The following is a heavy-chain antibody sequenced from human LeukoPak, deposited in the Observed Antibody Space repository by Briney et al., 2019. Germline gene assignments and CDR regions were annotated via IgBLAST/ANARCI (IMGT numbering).Heavy chain of an antibody. CDR1: GGTFNSYA. V-gene: IGHV1-69*04. J-gene: IGHJ2*01. CDR3: ASGGIAGWYFDL. CDR2: IIPILGIA. D-gene: IGHD1-14*01. Sequence: GASVKVSCKASGGTFNSYALSWVRQAPGQGLEWMGRIIPILGIANYAQKFQGRVTITADKSTSTAYMELSSLTSEDTAVYYCASGGIAGWYFDLWGRGTLVTVSS.